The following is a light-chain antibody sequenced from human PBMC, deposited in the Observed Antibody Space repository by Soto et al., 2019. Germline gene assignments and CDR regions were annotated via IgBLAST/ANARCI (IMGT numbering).Light chain of an antibody. Sequence: DIQLTQSPSFLSVSVGDRVTITCRASQGISNFLAWYQQKPGNAPKLLIYAASTLQSGVPSRFSGSGSGTEFTLTISSLQSEDFATYYCQQLNSYPRTFGQGTKVEIK. CDR2: AAS. CDR3: QQLNSYPRT. J-gene: IGKJ1*01. V-gene: IGKV1-9*01. CDR1: QGISNF.